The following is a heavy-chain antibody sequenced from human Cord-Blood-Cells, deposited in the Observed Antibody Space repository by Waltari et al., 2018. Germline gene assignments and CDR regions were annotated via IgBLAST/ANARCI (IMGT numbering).Heavy chain of an antibody. Sequence: QVQLQESGPGLVKPSETLSLTCTVSGGSISSYYWRWIRPPPGKGLEWIGYIYYSGSTNYNPSLKSRVTISVDTSKNQFSLKLSSVTAADTAVYYCARSITGYWFDPWGQGTLVTVSS. CDR2: IYYSGST. CDR3: ARSITGYWFDP. V-gene: IGHV4-59*08. CDR1: GGSISSYY. J-gene: IGHJ5*02. D-gene: IGHD7-27*01.